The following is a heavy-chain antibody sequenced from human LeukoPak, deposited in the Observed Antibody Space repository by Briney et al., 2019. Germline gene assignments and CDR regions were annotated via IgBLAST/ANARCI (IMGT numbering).Heavy chain of an antibody. Sequence: SETLPLTCAVYGGSFSGHYWSWIRQPPGKGLEWIGEINHSGSTNYNPSLKSRVTISVDTSKNQFSLKLSSVTAADTAMYYCARHQTKNIVLLWFGGLDYWGQGTLVSVSS. V-gene: IGHV4-34*01. CDR2: INHSGST. D-gene: IGHD3-10*01. CDR3: ARHQTKNIVLLWFGGLDY. J-gene: IGHJ4*02. CDR1: GGSFSGHY.